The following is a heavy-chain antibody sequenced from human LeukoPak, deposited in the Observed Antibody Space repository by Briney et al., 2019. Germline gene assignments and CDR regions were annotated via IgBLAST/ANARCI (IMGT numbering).Heavy chain of an antibody. J-gene: IGHJ4*02. D-gene: IGHD3-22*01. V-gene: IGHV4-59*01. CDR3: ARGGLDYDSSGLIDY. Sequence: PSATLSLTCTVSGGSISLYYWSWIRQPPGKGLEWIGYIYNGSITNYNPSLKGRVTISVDTSNNQFSLKLNSLIAADTAVYYCARGGLDYDSSGLIDYWGQGTLVTVSS. CDR2: IYNGSIT. CDR1: GGSISLYY.